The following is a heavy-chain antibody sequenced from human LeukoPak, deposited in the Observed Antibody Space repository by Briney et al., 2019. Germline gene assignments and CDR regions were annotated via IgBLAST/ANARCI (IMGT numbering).Heavy chain of an antibody. CDR3: ARASTNRGYSYGPYFDY. CDR1: GYTFTSYY. CDR2: INPSGGST. J-gene: IGHJ4*02. D-gene: IGHD5-18*01. V-gene: IGHV1-46*01. Sequence: ASVKVSCKASGYTFTSYYMHRVRQAPGQGLEWMGIINPSGGSTSYAQKFQGRVTMTRDTSTSTVYMELSSLRSEDTAVYYCARASTNRGYSYGPYFDYWGQGTLVTVSS.